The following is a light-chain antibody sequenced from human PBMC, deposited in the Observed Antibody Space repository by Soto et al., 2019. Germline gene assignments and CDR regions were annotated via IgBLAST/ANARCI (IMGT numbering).Light chain of an antibody. CDR3: QQYNNYLT. CDR1: QSISSW. J-gene: IGKJ1*01. CDR2: DAS. Sequence: DIQMTQSPSTLSASVGDRVTITCRASQSISSWLAWYQQKPGKAPKLLIYDASSLESGVPSRFSGSGSGTEFTLTISSLQPDDFATYYCQQYNNYLTFGQGTKVEIK. V-gene: IGKV1-5*01.